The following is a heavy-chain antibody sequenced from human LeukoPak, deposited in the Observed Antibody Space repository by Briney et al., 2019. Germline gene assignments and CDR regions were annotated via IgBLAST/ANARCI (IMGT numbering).Heavy chain of an antibody. V-gene: IGHV1-8*03. CDR3: ARDRMVRGVKGTDWFDP. Sequence: GASVKVSCKASGYTFTSYDINWVRQATGQGLEWMGWVNPNSGNTGYAQKFQGRVTITRNTSIGTAYMELSSLRSEDTAMYYCARDRMVRGVKGTDWFDPWGQGTLVTVPS. CDR1: GYTFTSYD. J-gene: IGHJ5*02. D-gene: IGHD3-10*01. CDR2: VNPNSGNT.